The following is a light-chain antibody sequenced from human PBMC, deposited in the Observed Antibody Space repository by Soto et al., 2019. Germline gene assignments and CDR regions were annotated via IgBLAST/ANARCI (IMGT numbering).Light chain of an antibody. J-gene: IGKJ1*01. Sequence: DIQMTQSPSTLSASVGDRVTIACRASQSISSWLAWYQQKPGKAPKLLIYGASSLESGVPSRFSGSGSGTEFTLTISSLQPEDVATYYCQKYNSGPRTFGQGTKVDIK. CDR2: GAS. CDR3: QKYNSGPRT. V-gene: IGKV1-5*01. CDR1: QSISSW.